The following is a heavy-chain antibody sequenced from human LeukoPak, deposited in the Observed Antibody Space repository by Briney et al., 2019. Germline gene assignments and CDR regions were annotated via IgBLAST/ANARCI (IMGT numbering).Heavy chain of an antibody. J-gene: IGHJ4*02. CDR1: GGTFSSYA. V-gene: IGHV1-69*13. Sequence: ASVKVSCKASGGTFSSYAISWVRQAPGQGLEWMGGIIPIFGTANYAQKFQGRVTITADESTSTAYMELSSLRSEDTAVYYCARERVERLERQTVLGYWGQGTLVTVSS. CDR2: IIPIFGTA. CDR3: ARERVERLERQTVLGY. D-gene: IGHD1-1*01.